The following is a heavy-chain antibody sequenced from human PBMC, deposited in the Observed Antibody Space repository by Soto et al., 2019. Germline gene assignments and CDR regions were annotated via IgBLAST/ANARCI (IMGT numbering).Heavy chain of an antibody. CDR3: ARDRLSISPLYYFDY. CDR2: INPSGGST. CDR1: GYTFTSYY. V-gene: IGHV1-46*03. Sequence: ASVKVSCKASGYTFTSYYMHWVRRAPGQGLEWMGIINPSGGSTSYAQKFQGRVTMTRDTSTSTVYMELSSLRSEDTAVYYCARDRLSISPLYYFDYWGQGTLVTVSS. D-gene: IGHD2-21*02. J-gene: IGHJ4*02.